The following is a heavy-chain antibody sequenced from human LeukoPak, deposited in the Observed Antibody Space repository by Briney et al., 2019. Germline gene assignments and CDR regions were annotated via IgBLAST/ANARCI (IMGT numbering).Heavy chain of an antibody. J-gene: IGHJ3*02. V-gene: IGHV3-7*03. CDR1: GFTFSSYW. CDR2: IKQDGSEQ. CDR3: ARVSGSFDM. D-gene: IGHD3-10*01. Sequence: PGGSLRLSCAASGFTFSSYWMSWVRQAPGKGLEWVANIKQDGSEQYYVDSVKGRFTISRDNSKNTLYLQVNSLRADDTAVYYCARVSGSFDMWGQGTMVTVSS.